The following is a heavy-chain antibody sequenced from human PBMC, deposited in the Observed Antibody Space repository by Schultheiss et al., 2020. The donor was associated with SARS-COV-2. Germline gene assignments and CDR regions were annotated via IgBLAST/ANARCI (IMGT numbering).Heavy chain of an antibody. CDR1: GFTFSDYY. Sequence: GGSLRLSCAASGFTFSDYYMSWIRQAPGKGLEWVSYISSSGSTIYYADSVKGRFTISRDNAKNSLYLQMNSLRAEDTAVYYCATQIQLDLYYNYYGMDVWGQGTTVTVSS. CDR2: ISSSGSTI. D-gene: IGHD1-1*01. V-gene: IGHV3-11*04. J-gene: IGHJ6*02. CDR3: ATQIQLDLYYNYYGMDV.